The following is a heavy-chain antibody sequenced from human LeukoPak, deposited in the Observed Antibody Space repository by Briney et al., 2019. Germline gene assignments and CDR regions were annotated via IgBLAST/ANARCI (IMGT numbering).Heavy chain of an antibody. D-gene: IGHD6-13*01. CDR1: GFTLSSYD. V-gene: IGHV3-13*01. CDR3: ARATAAAGTPYFDY. CDR2: IGTAGDT. J-gene: IGHJ4*02. Sequence: GGSLRLSCAASGFTLSSYDMHWVRQATGKGLEWVSAIGTAGDTYYPGSVKGRFTISRENAKNSLYLQMNSLRAGDTAVYYCARATAAAGTPYFDYWGQGTLVTVSS.